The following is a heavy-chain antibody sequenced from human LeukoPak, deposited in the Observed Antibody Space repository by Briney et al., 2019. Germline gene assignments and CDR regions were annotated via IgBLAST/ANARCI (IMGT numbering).Heavy chain of an antibody. CDR3: ARSPLLMVRGVIINYYYYYMDV. CDR1: GGSISSYY. D-gene: IGHD3-10*01. CDR2: INHSGST. V-gene: IGHV4-34*01. Sequence: SETLSLTCTVSGGSISSYYWSWIRQPPGKGLEWIGEINHSGSTNYNPSPKSRVTISVDTSKNQFSLKLSSVTAADTAVYYCARSPLLMVRGVIINYYYYYMDVWGKGTTVTISS. J-gene: IGHJ6*03.